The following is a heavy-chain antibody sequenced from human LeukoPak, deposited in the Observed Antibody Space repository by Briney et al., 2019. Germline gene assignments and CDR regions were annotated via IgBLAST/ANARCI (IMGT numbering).Heavy chain of an antibody. CDR3: ASHTAAGTIWWFDP. Sequence: GASVTVSCKASGYTFTGYYMHWVRQAPGQGLEWMGWINPNSGGTNYAQKFQGRVTMTRDTSISTAYMELSRLRSDDTAVYYCASHTAAGTIWWFDPWGQGTLVTVSS. J-gene: IGHJ5*02. CDR1: GYTFTGYY. V-gene: IGHV1-2*02. D-gene: IGHD6-13*01. CDR2: INPNSGGT.